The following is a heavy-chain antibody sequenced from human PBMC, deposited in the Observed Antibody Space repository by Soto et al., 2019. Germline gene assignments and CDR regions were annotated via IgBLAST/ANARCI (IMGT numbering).Heavy chain of an antibody. V-gene: IGHV4-39*07. CDR3: ARRYGYAFDI. CDR1: GDSISRSSFY. D-gene: IGHD4-17*01. Sequence: SETLSLTCTVSGDSISRSSFYWGWIRQPPGKGLECIGIVYFTGSTNYNPSLKSRVTISVDTSKNQFSLKLSSVTAADTAVYYCARRYGYAFDIWGQGTMVTVSS. J-gene: IGHJ3*02. CDR2: VYFTGST.